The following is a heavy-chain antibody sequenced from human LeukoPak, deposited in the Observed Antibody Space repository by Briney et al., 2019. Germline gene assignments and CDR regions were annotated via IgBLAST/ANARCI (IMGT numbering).Heavy chain of an antibody. D-gene: IGHD2-2*01. J-gene: IGHJ3*02. CDR2: IYSGGST. V-gene: IGHV3-53*01. CDR1: GFTVGSNY. Sequence: PGGSLRLSCAASGFTVGSNYMSWVRQAPGKGLEWVSVIYSGGSTYYADSVKGRFTISRDNSKNTLYLQMNSLRVEDTAVYYCARDDRDVVVPANDAFDIWGRGTMVTVSS. CDR3: ARDDRDVVVPANDAFDI.